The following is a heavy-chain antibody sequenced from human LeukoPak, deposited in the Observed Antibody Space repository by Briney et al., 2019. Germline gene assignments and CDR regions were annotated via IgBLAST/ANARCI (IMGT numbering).Heavy chain of an antibody. CDR1: GFTFSSYG. CDR2: IRYDGSNK. V-gene: IGHV3-30*02. D-gene: IGHD6-13*01. CDR3: ARAGIAAAGYYYMDV. J-gene: IGHJ6*03. Sequence: PGGSLRLSCAASGFTFSSYGMHWVRQAPGKGLEWVAFIRYDGSNKYYADSVKGRFTISRDNAKNSLYLQMNSLRAEDTAVYYCARAGIAAAGYYYMDVWGKGTTVTISS.